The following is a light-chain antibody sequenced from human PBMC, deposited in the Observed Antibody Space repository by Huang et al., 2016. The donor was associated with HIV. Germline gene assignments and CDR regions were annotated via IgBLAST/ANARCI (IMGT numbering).Light chain of an antibody. J-gene: IGKJ1*01. CDR3: QQSYISSWT. V-gene: IGKV1-39*01. Sequence: DIQLIQSPSSLSASVGDSVTITCRASQTIGTYLSWYQHKPGKAPKLLMYVASTLQSGFPSRFSGSGSGTDFTLTISSLQPEDFATYYCQQSYISSWTFGQGTKVEVK. CDR2: VAS. CDR1: QTIGTY.